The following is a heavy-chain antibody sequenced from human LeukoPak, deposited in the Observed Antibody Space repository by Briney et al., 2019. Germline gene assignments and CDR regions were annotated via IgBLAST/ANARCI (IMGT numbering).Heavy chain of an antibody. V-gene: IGHV4-59*01. CDR3: ARDGYNRNFDY. CDR1: GGSISSYY. D-gene: IGHD5-24*01. CDR2: IYYSGST. J-gene: IGHJ4*02. Sequence: SETLSFTCTVSGGSISSYYWSWIRQPPGKGLEWIGYIYYSGSTNYNPSLKSRVTISVDTSMSQFSLKLSSVTAADTAVYYCARDGYNRNFDYWGQGTLVTVSS.